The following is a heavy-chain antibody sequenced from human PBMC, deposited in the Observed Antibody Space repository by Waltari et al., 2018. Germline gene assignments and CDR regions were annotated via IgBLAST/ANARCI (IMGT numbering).Heavy chain of an antibody. Sequence: QVQLQESGPGLVKPSETLSLTCTVSGGSISSYYWSWIRQPPGKGLEWIGYIYYSGSTNYNPSLKSRVTISVDTSKNQFSLKLSSVTAADTAVYYCARDSGTDPWGQGTLVTVSS. CDR2: IYYSGST. J-gene: IGHJ5*02. V-gene: IGHV4-59*01. CDR3: ARDSGTDP. CDR1: GGSISSYY. D-gene: IGHD3-10*01.